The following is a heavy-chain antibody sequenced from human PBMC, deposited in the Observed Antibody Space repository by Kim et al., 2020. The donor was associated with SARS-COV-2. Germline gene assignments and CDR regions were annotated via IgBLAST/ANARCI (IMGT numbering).Heavy chain of an antibody. D-gene: IGHD2-2*01. V-gene: IGHV4-59*01. CDR3: ARTGYQLQFDY. CDR1: GGSISSYY. CDR2: IYYSGST. Sequence: SETLSLTCTVSGGSISSYYWSWIRQPPGKGLEWIGYIYYSGSTNYNPSLKSRVTISVDTSKNQFSLKLSSVTAADTAVYYCARTGYQLQFDYWGQGTLVT. J-gene: IGHJ4*02.